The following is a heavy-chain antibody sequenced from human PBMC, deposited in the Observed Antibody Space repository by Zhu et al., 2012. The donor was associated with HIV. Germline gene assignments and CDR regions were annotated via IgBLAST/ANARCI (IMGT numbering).Heavy chain of an antibody. J-gene: IGHJ2*01. D-gene: IGHD3-10*01. Sequence: QVQLQESGPGLVKPSETLSLTCTVSGYSISSGYYWGWIRQPPGKGLEWIGSIYHSGSTYYNPSLKSRVTISVDTSKNQFSLKLSSVTAADTAVYYCARDEYGSGPTAFDLWGLAPWSLSPQ. CDR3: ARDEYGSGPTAFDL. CDR1: GYSISSGYY. V-gene: IGHV4-38-2*02. CDR2: IYHSGST.